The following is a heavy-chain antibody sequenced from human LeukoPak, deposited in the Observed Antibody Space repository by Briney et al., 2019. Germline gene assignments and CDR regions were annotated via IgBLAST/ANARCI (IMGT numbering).Heavy chain of an antibody. D-gene: IGHD4-17*01. V-gene: IGHV4-4*07. Sequence: PETLSLTCTVSNGSISIYYWSWVRQPTGKGLEWIGRISASGSTNYNPSLKGRVTMSLDTSKNQFSLKLSSVTAADTAVYYCAREITVTRPFDYWGPGTLVTVSS. CDR2: ISASGST. CDR1: NGSISIYY. CDR3: AREITVTRPFDY. J-gene: IGHJ4*02.